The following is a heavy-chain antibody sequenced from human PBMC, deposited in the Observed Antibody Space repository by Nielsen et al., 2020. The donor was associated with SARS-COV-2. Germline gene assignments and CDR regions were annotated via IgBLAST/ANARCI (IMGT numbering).Heavy chain of an antibody. CDR3: AGMTTVTNWIH. CDR1: GFTFSSYG. Sequence: GESLKISCAASGFTFSSYGMHWVRQAPGKGLEWVAVISYDGSNKYYADSVKGRFTISRDNSKNTLYLQMNSLRAEDTAVYYCAGMTTVTNWIHWGQGTLVTVSS. V-gene: IGHV3-30*03. D-gene: IGHD4-17*01. J-gene: IGHJ4*02. CDR2: ISYDGSNK.